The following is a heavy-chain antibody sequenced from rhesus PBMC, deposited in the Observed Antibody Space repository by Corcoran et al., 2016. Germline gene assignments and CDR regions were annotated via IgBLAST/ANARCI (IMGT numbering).Heavy chain of an antibody. CDR1: GGSISSNY. CDR3: ARDYYNIWTGYYNAFDF. J-gene: IGHJ3*01. CDR2: ISGSGGST. V-gene: IGHV4-173*01. D-gene: IGHD3-3*01. Sequence: QLQLQESGPGLVKPSETLSLTCAVSGGSISSNYWSWIRQPPGKGLEWIGRISGSGGSTDYTPSLKSRVTISTETSKNQFSLKLSSVTAADTAVYYCARDYYNIWTGYYNAFDFWGQGLRVTVSS.